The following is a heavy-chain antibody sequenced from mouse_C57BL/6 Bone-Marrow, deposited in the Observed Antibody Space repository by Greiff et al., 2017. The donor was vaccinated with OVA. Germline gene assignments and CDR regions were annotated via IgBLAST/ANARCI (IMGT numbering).Heavy chain of an antibody. Sequence: EVQLVESGGGLVQPKGSLKLSCAASGFSFNTYAMNWVRQAPGKGLEWVARIRSKSNNYATYYADSVKDRFTISRDDSESMLYLQMNNLKTEDTAMYYCVRGGGSSSAWFAYWGQGTLVTVSA. CDR2: IRSKSNNYAT. J-gene: IGHJ3*01. CDR3: VRGGGSSSAWFAY. CDR1: GFSFNTYA. D-gene: IGHD1-1*01. V-gene: IGHV10-1*01.